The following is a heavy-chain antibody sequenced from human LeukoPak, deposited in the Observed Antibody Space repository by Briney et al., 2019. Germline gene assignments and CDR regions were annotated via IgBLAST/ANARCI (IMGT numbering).Heavy chain of an antibody. J-gene: IGHJ3*02. D-gene: IGHD5-18*01. Sequence: SVKVSCKASGFTFTSSAVQWVRQARGQRLEWIGWIVVGSGNTNYAQKFQERVSITRDMSTSTAYMELSSLRSEDTAVYFCAADTSMANYFTLGAFDIWGQGTMVTVSS. CDR1: GFTFTSSA. CDR3: AADTSMANYFTLGAFDI. CDR2: IVVGSGNT. V-gene: IGHV1-58*01.